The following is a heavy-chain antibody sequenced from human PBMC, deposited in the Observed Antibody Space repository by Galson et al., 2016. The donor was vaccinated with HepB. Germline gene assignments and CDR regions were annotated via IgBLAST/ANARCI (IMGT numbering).Heavy chain of an antibody. CDR2: IYYTGSA. J-gene: IGHJ3*02. Sequence: ETLSLTCTVSGGSISCTSCYYWGWIRQPPGKGLEWIGSIYYTGSANYAPSLESRVTISLDTSKNQFSWKLTSVTAADTAVYYCARPHYTSSSGNTHTFDIWGQGTMVIVSS. D-gene: IGHD6-6*01. CDR3: ARPHYTSSSGNTHTFDI. V-gene: IGHV4-39*07. CDR1: GGSISCTSCYY.